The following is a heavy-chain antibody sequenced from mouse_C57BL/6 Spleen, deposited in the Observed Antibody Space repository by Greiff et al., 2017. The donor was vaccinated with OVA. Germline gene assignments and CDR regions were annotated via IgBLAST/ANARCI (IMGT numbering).Heavy chain of an antibody. CDR3: ARGGIYGNYPVYFDY. CDR2: ISYSGST. CDR1: GYSITSGYD. Sequence: DVKLVESGPGMVKPSQSLSLTCTVTGYSITSGYDWHWIRHFPGNKLECMGYISYSGSTNYNPSLKSRISITHDTSKNHFFLKLNSVTTEDTATYYCARGGIYGNYPVYFDYWGQGTTLTVSS. V-gene: IGHV3-1*01. D-gene: IGHD2-1*01. J-gene: IGHJ2*01.